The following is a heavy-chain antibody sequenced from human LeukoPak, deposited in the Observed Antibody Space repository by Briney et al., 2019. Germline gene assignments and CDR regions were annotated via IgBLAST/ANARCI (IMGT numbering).Heavy chain of an antibody. D-gene: IGHD2-2*01. CDR2: ISAYNGNT. CDR3: ARARYCSSTSCYWWFDP. V-gene: IGHV1-18*01. CDR1: GYTFTSYG. J-gene: IGHJ5*02. Sequence: ASVKVSCKASGYTFTSYGISWVRQAPGQGLEWMGWISAYNGNTNYAQKLQGRVTMTTDTSTSTAYMELRSLRSDDTAVYYCARARYCSSTSCYWWFDPRGQGTLVTVSS.